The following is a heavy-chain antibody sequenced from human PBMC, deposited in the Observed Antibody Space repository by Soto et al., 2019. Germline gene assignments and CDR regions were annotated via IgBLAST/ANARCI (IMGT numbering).Heavy chain of an antibody. J-gene: IGHJ6*02. CDR3: ARGGRRLRDYYYGMDV. V-gene: IGHV1-2*04. D-gene: IGHD4-17*01. Sequence: GASVKVSCEASGYTFTGYYMHWVRQAPGQGLEWMGWINPNSGGTNYAQKFQGWVTMTRDTSISTAYMELSRLRSDDTAVYYCARGGRRLRDYYYGMDVWGQGTTVTVSS. CDR1: GYTFTGYY. CDR2: INPNSGGT.